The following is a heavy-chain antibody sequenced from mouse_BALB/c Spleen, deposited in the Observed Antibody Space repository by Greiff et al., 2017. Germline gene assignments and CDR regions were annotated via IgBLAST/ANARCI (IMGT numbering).Heavy chain of an antibody. CDR3: ARIEGGGFAY. V-gene: IGHV8-11*01. CDR1: GFSLSTYGIG. Sequence: KESGPGILQPSQTLSLTCSFSGFSLSTYGIGVGWIRQPSGKGLEWLAHIWWNDNKYYNTALKSRLTISKDTSNNQVFLKIASVDTADTATYYCARIEGGGFAYWGQGTLVTVSA. J-gene: IGHJ3*01. CDR2: IWWNDNK.